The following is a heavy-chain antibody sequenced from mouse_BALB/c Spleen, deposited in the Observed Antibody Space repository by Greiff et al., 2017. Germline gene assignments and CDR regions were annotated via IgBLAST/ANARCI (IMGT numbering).Heavy chain of an antibody. CDR2: ISSGGST. CDR1: GFTFSSYA. J-gene: IGHJ3*01. Sequence: DVMLVESGGGLVKPGGSLKLSCAASGFTFSSYAMSWVRQTPEKRLEWVASISSGGSTYYPDSVKGRFTISRDNARNILYLQMSSLRSEDTAMYYCARDLLPAWFAYWGQGTLVTVSA. CDR3: ARDLLPAWFAY. V-gene: IGHV5-6-5*01.